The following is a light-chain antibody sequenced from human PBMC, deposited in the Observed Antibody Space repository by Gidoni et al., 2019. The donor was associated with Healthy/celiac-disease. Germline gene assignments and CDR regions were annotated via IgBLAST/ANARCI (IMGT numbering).Light chain of an antibody. J-gene: IGKJ4*01. V-gene: IGKV3-15*01. CDR3: QQYNNWPPIT. CDR1: QSVSSN. CDR2: GAS. Sequence: ELVLSHPPATLSVSPGERATLSCRASQSVSSNLAWYQQKPGQAPRLLIYGASTRATGIPARFSGSGSGTEFTLTISSLQSEDFAVYYCQQYNNWPPITFGGGTKVEIK.